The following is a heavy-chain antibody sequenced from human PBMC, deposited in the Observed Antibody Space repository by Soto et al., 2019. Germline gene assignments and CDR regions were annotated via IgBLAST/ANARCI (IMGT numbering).Heavy chain of an antibody. CDR2: ISSSSSTI. J-gene: IGHJ4*02. Sequence: EVQLVESGGGLVQPGGSLRLSCAASGFTFSSYSMNWVRQAPGKGLEWVSYISSSSSTIYYADSVKGRFTISRDNAKNSLSLQMNSLRAEDTAVYCCARDLTPGLFDYWGQGTLVTVSS. V-gene: IGHV3-48*01. D-gene: IGHD7-27*01. CDR3: ARDLTPGLFDY. CDR1: GFTFSSYS.